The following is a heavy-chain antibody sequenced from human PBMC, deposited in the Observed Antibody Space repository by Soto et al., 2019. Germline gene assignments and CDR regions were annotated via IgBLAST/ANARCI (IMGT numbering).Heavy chain of an antibody. Sequence: EVQLVESGGGLVQPGGSLRLSCAASGFTFSSYWMSWVRQAPGKGLEWVANIKQDGSEKYYVDSVKGRSTISRDNAKNSLYLQMNSLGAEDTAVYYCASKGYYSSGSYPNDYWGQGTLVTVSS. CDR3: ASKGYYSSGSYPNDY. D-gene: IGHD3-10*01. CDR1: GFTFSSYW. V-gene: IGHV3-7*01. J-gene: IGHJ4*02. CDR2: IKQDGSEK.